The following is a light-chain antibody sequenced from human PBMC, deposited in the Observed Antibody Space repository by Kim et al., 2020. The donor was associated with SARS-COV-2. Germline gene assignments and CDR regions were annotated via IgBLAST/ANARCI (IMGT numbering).Light chain of an antibody. CDR1: SSNIGAGYD. Sequence: VTISCTGSSSNIGAGYDVHWYQQLPGTAPKLLIYGNSNRPSGVPDRFSGSKSGTSASLAITGLQAEDEADYYCQSYDSSLSGPRVFGGGTKVTVL. V-gene: IGLV1-40*01. J-gene: IGLJ2*01. CDR3: QSYDSSLSGPRV. CDR2: GNS.